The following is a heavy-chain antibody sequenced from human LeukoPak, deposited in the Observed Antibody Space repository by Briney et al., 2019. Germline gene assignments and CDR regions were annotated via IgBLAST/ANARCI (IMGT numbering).Heavy chain of an antibody. CDR2: ISAYDGYT. V-gene: IGHV1-18*01. D-gene: IGHD6-6*01. CDR3: ARVSGSIVARSAWFDS. CDR1: GYIFTKYG. Sequence: ASVKISCKASGYIFTKYGFTWVRQAPGQGLEWMGWISAYDGYTNHAQKFQGRVTMTTDVSTSTAYMELRSLRSDDTAVYYCARVSGSIVARSAWFDSWGQGTLVTDSS. J-gene: IGHJ5*01.